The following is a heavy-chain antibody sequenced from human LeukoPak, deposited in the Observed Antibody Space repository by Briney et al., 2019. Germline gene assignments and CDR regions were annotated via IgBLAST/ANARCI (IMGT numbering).Heavy chain of an antibody. CDR1: GGSFRTYY. Sequence: MPSETLSLTRTVSGGSFRTYYWSWIRQPAGKGLEWIGRIYTSGSTNYNPSLKSRVTMSVDTSKNQFSLKLSSVTAADTAVYYCARGVDIVVVPARDDAFDIWGQGTMVTVSS. D-gene: IGHD2-2*03. CDR2: IYTSGST. J-gene: IGHJ3*02. CDR3: ARGVDIVVVPARDDAFDI. V-gene: IGHV4-4*07.